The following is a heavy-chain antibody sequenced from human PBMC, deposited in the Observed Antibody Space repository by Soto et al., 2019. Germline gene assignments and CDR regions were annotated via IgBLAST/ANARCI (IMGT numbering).Heavy chain of an antibody. J-gene: IGHJ4*02. CDR2: ISGSGGST. D-gene: IGHD4-17*01. CDR3: ARPTTVIYFDY. Sequence: SLALPCATSGFTFSSYVMSWVRQAPGKGLEWVSAISGSGGSTYYADSVKGRFTISRDNSKNTLYLQMNSLRAEDTAVYYCARPTTVIYFDYWGQGPLVTSPQ. V-gene: IGHV3-23*01. CDR1: GFTFSSYV.